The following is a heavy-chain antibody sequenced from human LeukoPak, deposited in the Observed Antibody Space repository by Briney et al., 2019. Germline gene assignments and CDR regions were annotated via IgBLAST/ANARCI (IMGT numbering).Heavy chain of an antibody. D-gene: IGHD1-26*01. CDR3: ARHRSGSYIRYFDF. CDR1: GDSINTSNYF. Sequence: SETLSLTCTVSGDSINTSNYFGGWIRQSTGKGLEWIGNIYYIGTSDYNPSLKSRVTISIDTFKNQFSLNLRSVTAADTAFYYCARHRSGSYIRYFDFWGQGALVTVSS. J-gene: IGHJ4*02. CDR2: IYYIGTS. V-gene: IGHV4-39*01.